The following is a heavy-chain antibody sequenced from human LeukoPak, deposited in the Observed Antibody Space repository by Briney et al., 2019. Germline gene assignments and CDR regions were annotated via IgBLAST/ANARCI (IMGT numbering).Heavy chain of an antibody. CDR2: IRSKAYGGTT. Sequence: GGTLRLSCAASGFTFSSYGMSWVRQAPGKGLEWVGFIRSKAYGGTTEYAASVKGRFTISRDDSKSIAYLQMNSLKTEDTAVYYCTREYSSSWYYFDYWGQGTLVTVSS. CDR1: GFTFSSYG. CDR3: TREYSSSWYYFDY. J-gene: IGHJ4*02. D-gene: IGHD6-13*01. V-gene: IGHV3-49*04.